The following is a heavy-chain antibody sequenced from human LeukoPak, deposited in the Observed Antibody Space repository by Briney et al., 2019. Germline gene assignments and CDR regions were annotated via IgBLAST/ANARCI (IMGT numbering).Heavy chain of an antibody. CDR2: ISSSSSYI. D-gene: IGHD5-12*01. J-gene: IGHJ4*02. CDR1: GFTFSSYS. CDR3: ARVLYSGYDGLDY. Sequence: PGGSLRLSCAASGFTFSSYSMNWVRQAPGKGLEWVSSISSSSSYIYYADSVKGRFTISRDNAKNSLYLQMNSLRAEDTAVYYCARVLYSGYDGLDYWGQGTLVTVSS. V-gene: IGHV3-21*01.